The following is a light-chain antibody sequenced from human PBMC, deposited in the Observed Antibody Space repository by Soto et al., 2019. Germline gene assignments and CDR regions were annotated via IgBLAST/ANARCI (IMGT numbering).Light chain of an antibody. CDR3: QQYGRAPRP. Sequence: NLSVSRKGVAPVARRTSQSVSSSYLAWYQQKPGQAPRLLIYGASSRATGIPDRFSGSGSGTAFTLTIRSREPEDFAVYYCQQYGRAPRPFGGGTKLEIK. CDR2: GAS. V-gene: IGKV3-20*01. CDR1: QSVSSSY. J-gene: IGKJ4*01.